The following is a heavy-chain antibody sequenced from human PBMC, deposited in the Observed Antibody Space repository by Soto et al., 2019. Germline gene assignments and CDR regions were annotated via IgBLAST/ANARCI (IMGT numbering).Heavy chain of an antibody. D-gene: IGHD4-17*01. CDR3: ARAVGMTTVTTSDY. CDR2: ISYDGSNK. CDR1: GLTFSSYA. J-gene: IGHJ4*02. V-gene: IGHV3-30-3*01. Sequence: PGGSLRLSCAASGLTFSSYAMHWVRQAPGKGLEWVAVISYDGSNKYYADSVKGRFTISRDNSKNTLYLQMNSLRAEDTAVYYCARAVGMTTVTTSDYWGQGTLVTVSS.